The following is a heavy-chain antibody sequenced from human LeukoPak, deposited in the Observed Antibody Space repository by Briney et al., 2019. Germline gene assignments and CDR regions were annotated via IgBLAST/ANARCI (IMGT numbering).Heavy chain of an antibody. CDR1: GYTFTTYA. Sequence: ASVKVSCKASGYTFTTYAMHWVRQAPGQGLEWMGWINAGNGNTKYSQKFQGRVTITRDTSASTAYMELSSLRSEDTAVYYCVAGHDYGDSNYYCGMDVWGKGTRVTVSS. CDR2: INAGNGNT. V-gene: IGHV1-3*01. D-gene: IGHD4-17*01. J-gene: IGHJ6*04. CDR3: VAGHDYGDSNYYCGMDV.